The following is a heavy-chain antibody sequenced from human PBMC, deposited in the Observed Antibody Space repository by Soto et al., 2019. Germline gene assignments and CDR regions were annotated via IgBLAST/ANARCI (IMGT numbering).Heavy chain of an antibody. CDR1: GFTFRSYA. J-gene: IGHJ4*02. D-gene: IGHD6-19*01. V-gene: IGHV3-23*01. CDR2: ISGSGIST. CDR3: ARDPLNIGVAGH. Sequence: PGGSLRLSCAASGFTFRSYAMSWVRQAPGKGLERVSGISGSGISTHYADSVKGRFTVSRDNSKNTLYLQMNSLRVEDTAVYFCARDPLNIGVAGHWGQGTLVTVSS.